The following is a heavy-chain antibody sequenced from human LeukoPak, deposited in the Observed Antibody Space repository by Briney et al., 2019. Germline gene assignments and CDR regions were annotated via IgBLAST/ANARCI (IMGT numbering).Heavy chain of an antibody. V-gene: IGHV1-8*01. CDR2: MNPNSGNT. D-gene: IGHD2-15*01. J-gene: IGHJ5*02. Sequence: GASVKVSCKASGYTFTSYDINWVRQASGQGLEWMGWMNPNSGNTGYAQRFQGRVTMSKDTSITTAYMELRNLRSEDTAIYCCVRSGFCSGATCSYQWSLGWFDPWGQGTLVIVSS. CDR3: VRSGFCSGATCSYQWSLGWFDP. CDR1: GYTFTSYD.